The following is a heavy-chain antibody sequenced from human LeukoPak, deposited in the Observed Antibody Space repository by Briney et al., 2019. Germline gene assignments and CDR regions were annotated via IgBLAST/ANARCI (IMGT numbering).Heavy chain of an antibody. Sequence: GGSLQISCQGSGYPFTSYWMGWVRQVPGKGLEGMGFIYPGDSDTRYSPSFQGQVTISADKSISSAYLQWSSLKASDTGIYYCARHSRVSGLTGYWGQGTLVTASS. J-gene: IGHJ4*02. V-gene: IGHV5-51*01. D-gene: IGHD2-15*01. CDR1: GYPFTSYW. CDR3: ARHSRVSGLTGY. CDR2: IYPGDSDT.